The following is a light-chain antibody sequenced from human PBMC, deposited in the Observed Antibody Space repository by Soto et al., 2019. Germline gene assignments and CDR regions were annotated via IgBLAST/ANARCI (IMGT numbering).Light chain of an antibody. CDR3: QSYDSSLTTWV. J-gene: IGLJ1*01. CDR2: GNS. Sequence: QSVLTQPPSVSGAPGQSVTISCTGSSSNIGADYDVHWYQQLPGTAPKLLIYGNSNRPSGVPDRFSASKSGTSASLAITGLQAEDEADYYCQSYDSSLTTWVFGTGTKLTVL. CDR1: SSNIGADYD. V-gene: IGLV1-40*01.